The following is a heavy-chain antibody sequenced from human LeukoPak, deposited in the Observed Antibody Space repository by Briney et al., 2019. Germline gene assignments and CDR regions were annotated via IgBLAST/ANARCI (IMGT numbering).Heavy chain of an antibody. CDR2: ISGSGGST. D-gene: IGHD5-12*01. Sequence: GGSLRLSCAASGFTFSSYAMTWVRQAPGKGLEWVSAISGSGGSTYYADSVKGRFTISRDNSKNTLYLQMNSLRAEDTAVYYCAKFIVAKNYYYYYMDVWGKGTTVTVSS. V-gene: IGHV3-23*01. CDR1: GFTFSSYA. J-gene: IGHJ6*03. CDR3: AKFIVAKNYYYYYMDV.